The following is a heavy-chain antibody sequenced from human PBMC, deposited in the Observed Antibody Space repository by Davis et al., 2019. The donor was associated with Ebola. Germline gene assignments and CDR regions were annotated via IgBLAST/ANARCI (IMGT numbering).Heavy chain of an antibody. CDR2: INAGNGNT. CDR3: ARRRWSSSGCIFS. Sequence: AASVKVSCKASGYTFTSYAMHWVRQAPGQRLEWMGWINAGNGNTKYSQKFQGRVTITRDTSASTAYMELSSLRSEDTAVYYCARRRWSSSGCIFSWGQGTMVTVSS. CDR1: GYTFTSYA. D-gene: IGHD3-22*01. V-gene: IGHV1-3*01. J-gene: IGHJ3*01.